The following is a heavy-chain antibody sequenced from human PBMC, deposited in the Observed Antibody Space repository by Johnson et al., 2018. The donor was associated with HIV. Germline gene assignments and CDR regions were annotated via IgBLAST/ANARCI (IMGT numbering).Heavy chain of an antibody. CDR2: IKQDGSEK. CDR1: GFTFSDYY. CDR3: ARDLGPSSIAARLI. D-gene: IGHD6-6*01. Sequence: VQLVESGGGLVQPGGSLRLSCAASGFTFSDYYMSWIRQAPGKGLEWVANIKQDGSEKYYVDSVKGRFTISRDNAKNSLYLQMNSLRAEDTAVYYCARDLGPSSIAARLIWGQGTMVTVSS. V-gene: IGHV3-7*05. J-gene: IGHJ3*02.